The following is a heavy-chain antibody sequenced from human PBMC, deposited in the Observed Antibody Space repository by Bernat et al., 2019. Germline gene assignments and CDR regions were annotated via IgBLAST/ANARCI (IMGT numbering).Heavy chain of an antibody. CDR1: GDTFTSYY. D-gene: IGHD5-18*01. CDR3: ARDIGYPFDY. CDR2: INPSGGST. J-gene: IGHJ4*02. V-gene: IGHV1-46*03. Sequence: GGGGGRRGAAGEGSWKASGDTFTSYYMHWVGQAPGRGLEWMGIINPSGGSTSYAQKFQGRVTMTRDTSTSTVYMELSSLRSEDTAVYYCARDIGYPFDYWGQGPLVTVSS.